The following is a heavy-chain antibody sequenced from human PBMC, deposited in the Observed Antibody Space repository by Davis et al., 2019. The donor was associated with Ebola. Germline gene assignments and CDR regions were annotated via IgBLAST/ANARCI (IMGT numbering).Heavy chain of an antibody. D-gene: IGHD3-3*01. CDR2: IYYSGIT. J-gene: IGHJ5*02. CDR1: GGSISSYY. CDR3: ARQGWSGYSLRYWLDP. V-gene: IGHV4-59*05. Sequence: SETLSLTCTVSGGSISSYYWSWIRQPPGKGLEWIGSIYYSGITYYNPSLKSRVTISVDTSKNQFSLKLRSVTAADTAVYYCARQGWSGYSLRYWLDPWGRGTLVTVSS.